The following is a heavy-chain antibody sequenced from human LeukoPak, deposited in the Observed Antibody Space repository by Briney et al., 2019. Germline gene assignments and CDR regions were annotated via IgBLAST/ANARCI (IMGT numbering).Heavy chain of an antibody. D-gene: IGHD4-17*01. V-gene: IGHV4-59*01. CDR1: GGSISSYY. CDR2: IYYSGST. Sequence: SETLSLTXTVSGGSISSYYWSWIRQPPGKGLEWIGYIYYSGSTNYNPSLKSRVTISVDTSKNQFSLKLSSVTAADTAVYYCARDDYGDYVSDWGQGTLVTVSS. J-gene: IGHJ4*02. CDR3: ARDDYGDYVSD.